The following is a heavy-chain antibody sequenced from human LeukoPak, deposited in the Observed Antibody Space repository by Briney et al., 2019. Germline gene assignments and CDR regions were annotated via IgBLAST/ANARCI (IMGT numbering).Heavy chain of an antibody. CDR1: GGTFSSYA. V-gene: IGHV1-18*01. Sequence: ASVKVSCKASGGTFSSYAISWVRQAPGQGLEWMGWISAYNGNTNYAQKLQGRVTMTTDTSTSTAYMELRSLRSDDTAVYYCARGVLLWFGEFEQYYFDYWGQGTLVTVSS. CDR3: ARGVLLWFGEFEQYYFDY. J-gene: IGHJ4*02. D-gene: IGHD3-10*01. CDR2: ISAYNGNT.